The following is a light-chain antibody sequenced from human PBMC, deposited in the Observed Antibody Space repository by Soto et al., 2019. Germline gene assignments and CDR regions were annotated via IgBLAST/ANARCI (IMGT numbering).Light chain of an antibody. V-gene: IGLV1-40*01. CDR1: SSNIGAGFD. Sequence: QSVLTQPPSVSGAPGQRVTISCTGSSSNIGAGFDVHWYQQLPGTAPKLLIYGNSNRPSGVPDRFSGSKSGTSASLAITGLQAEDEADNYCQSYDISLSGSVLGTGTKLTVL. CDR2: GNS. J-gene: IGLJ1*01. CDR3: QSYDISLSGSV.